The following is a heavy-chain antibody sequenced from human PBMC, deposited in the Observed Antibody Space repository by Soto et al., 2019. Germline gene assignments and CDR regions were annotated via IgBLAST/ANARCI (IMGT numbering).Heavy chain of an antibody. CDR1: GGTFSNHA. CDR3: AREVAADGTFREDVFDI. Sequence: QVHLVQSGAEVKKPGSSVKVSCKAPGGTFSNHAINWVRQAPGQGLEWMGRIIPIFTTTNYAQKFQGRVTMTDDESTITAYLELRSLRHDDTAVYYCAREVAADGTFREDVFDIWGQGTLVTVSS. CDR2: IIPIFTTT. D-gene: IGHD6-13*01. J-gene: IGHJ3*02. V-gene: IGHV1-69*13.